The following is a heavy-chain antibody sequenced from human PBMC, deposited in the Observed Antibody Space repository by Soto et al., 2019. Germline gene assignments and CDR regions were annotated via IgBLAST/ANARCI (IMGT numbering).Heavy chain of an antibody. V-gene: IGHV1-69*12. J-gene: IGHJ4*02. D-gene: IGHD5-12*01. CDR3: AICEGGYDANCDY. Sequence: QVQLVQSGAEVKKPGSSVTVSCKASGGTFSSYAISWLLQAPGQGIEWMGGIIPIFGTANYAQKFQGRVTITAGESTSTAYRVLSSLRSEDTAVYYCAICEGGYDANCDYWGQGTMVTVSS. CDR2: IIPIFGTA. CDR1: GGTFSSYA.